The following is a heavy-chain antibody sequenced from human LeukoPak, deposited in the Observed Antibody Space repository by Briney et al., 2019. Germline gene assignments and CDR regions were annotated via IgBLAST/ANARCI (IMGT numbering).Heavy chain of an antibody. V-gene: IGHV3-11*01. CDR2: ISSSGSTI. Sequence: GGSLRLSCAASGFTFSDYYMSWIRQAPGKGLEWVSYISSSGSTIYYADSVKGRFTISRDNSKNTLYLQMNSLRAEDTAVYYCAKDLGFIVGATTDYWGQGTLVTVSS. CDR1: GFTFSDYY. D-gene: IGHD1-26*01. CDR3: AKDLGFIVGATTDY. J-gene: IGHJ4*02.